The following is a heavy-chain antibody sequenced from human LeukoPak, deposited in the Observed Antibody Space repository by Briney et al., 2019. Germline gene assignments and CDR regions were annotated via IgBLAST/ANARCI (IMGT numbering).Heavy chain of an antibody. V-gene: IGHV3-15*07. CDR1: GFTFTNAW. CDR2: IKSKADGEAI. Sequence: PGGSLRLSCAASGFTFTNAWMNWVRQAPGKGLEWVGRIKSKADGEAIDYAAPVKGRFTFSRDDSKNMLYLQMNSLKSEDTAVYYCSTLTSRGLSDSWGQGTLVTVSS. CDR3: STLTSRGLSDS. D-gene: IGHD1-20*01. J-gene: IGHJ4*02.